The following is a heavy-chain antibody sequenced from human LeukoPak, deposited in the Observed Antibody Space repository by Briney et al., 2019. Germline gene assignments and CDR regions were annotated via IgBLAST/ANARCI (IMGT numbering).Heavy chain of an antibody. Sequence: ASVKVSCKASGGTFSSYAISWVRQAPGQGLEWKGGIIPIFGTANYAQKFQGRVTITADESTSTAYMELSSLRSEDTAVYYCASLTYCSSTSCYRFDYYYMDVWGKGTTVTVSS. CDR2: IIPIFGTA. CDR1: GGTFSSYA. V-gene: IGHV1-69*13. CDR3: ASLTYCSSTSCYRFDYYYMDV. D-gene: IGHD2-2*01. J-gene: IGHJ6*03.